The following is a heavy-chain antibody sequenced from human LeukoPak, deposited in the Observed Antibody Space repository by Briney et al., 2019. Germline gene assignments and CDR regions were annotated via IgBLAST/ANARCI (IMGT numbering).Heavy chain of an antibody. J-gene: IGHJ4*02. CDR2: IYPGDSDT. D-gene: IGHD3-22*01. V-gene: IGHV5-51*01. CDR3: ARGYYYDSSGYFDY. Sequence: PGGSLRLSCKGSGYSFTSYWIGWVRQMPGKGLEWMGIIYPGDSDTRYSPSFQGQVTISADKSISTAYLQWSSLKASDTAMYYCARGYYYDSSGYFDYWGQGTLVTASS. CDR1: GYSFTSYW.